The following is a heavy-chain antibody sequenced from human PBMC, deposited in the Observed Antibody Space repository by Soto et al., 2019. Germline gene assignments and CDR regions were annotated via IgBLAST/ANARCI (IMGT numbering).Heavy chain of an antibody. CDR3: TKVGGLYDFWSGPLHFDL. CDR1: GFIFDDFA. Sequence: EAQLVKSGGGFVQPGRSLRLSCAGSGFIFDDFAIHWVRQAPGKGLEWVSGISWNSDSIGYADSVKGRFTISRDNAKNALYLQMNSLRVEDTALYYCTKVGGLYDFWSGPLHFDLWGQGTLVTVSS. V-gene: IGHV3-9*01. CDR2: ISWNSDSI. J-gene: IGHJ4*02. D-gene: IGHD3-3*01.